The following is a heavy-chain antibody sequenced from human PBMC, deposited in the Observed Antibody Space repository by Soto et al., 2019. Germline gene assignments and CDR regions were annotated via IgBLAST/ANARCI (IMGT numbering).Heavy chain of an antibody. Sequence: QVQLVQSGAEVKKPGASVKVSCKASGYTFTGYYMHWVRQAPGQGLEWMGWINPNSGGTNYAQKFQGRVTMTRDTSLSTAYMELSRLRSDDTAVYYCARGVGAQQWLVGVWFDPWGQGTLVTVSS. D-gene: IGHD6-19*01. CDR2: INPNSGGT. V-gene: IGHV1-2*02. CDR3: ARGVGAQQWLVGVWFDP. CDR1: GYTFTGYY. J-gene: IGHJ5*02.